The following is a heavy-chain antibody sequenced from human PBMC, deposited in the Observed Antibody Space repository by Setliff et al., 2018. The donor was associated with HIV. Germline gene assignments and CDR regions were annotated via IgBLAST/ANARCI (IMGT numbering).Heavy chain of an antibody. V-gene: IGHV3-33*06. CDR2: IWYDGSKK. Sequence: PGGSLRLSCAASRFSFSSYGMHWVRQAPGKGLEWVAVIWYDGSKKYYADSVKGRFTISRDNSKNTLYLQMNSLRAEDTAVYYCAKDLSPVFWSGYPDYWGQGTLVTVSS. D-gene: IGHD3-3*01. CDR1: RFSFSSYG. CDR3: AKDLSPVFWSGYPDY. J-gene: IGHJ4*02.